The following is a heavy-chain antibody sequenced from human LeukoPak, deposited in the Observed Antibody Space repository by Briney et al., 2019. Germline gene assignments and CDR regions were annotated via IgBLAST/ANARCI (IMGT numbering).Heavy chain of an antibody. CDR3: ARLPPRGAVADYYFDY. D-gene: IGHD6-19*01. CDR1: GYTFTSYG. V-gene: IGHV1-18*01. Sequence: ASVKVSCKASGYTFTSYGVSWVRQAPGQGLEWMGWISAYNGNTNYAQRLQGRVTMTTDTSTSTAYMELRSLRSDDTAVYYCARLPPRGAVADYYFDYWGQGTLVTVSS. J-gene: IGHJ4*02. CDR2: ISAYNGNT.